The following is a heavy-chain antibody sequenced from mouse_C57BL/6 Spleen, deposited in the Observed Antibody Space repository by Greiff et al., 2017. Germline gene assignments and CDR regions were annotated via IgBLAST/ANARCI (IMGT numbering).Heavy chain of an antibody. D-gene: IGHD2-1*01. CDR1: GYTFTSYS. Sequence: QVQLQQPGAELVMPGASVKLSCKASGYTFTSYSMHWVKQRPGQGLEWIGEIDPSDSYPNYNPKFKGKSTLTVDKSSSTAYMQLSSRTSEDSAVYYCARIYYGNVDWFAYWGQGTLVTVSA. J-gene: IGHJ3*01. CDR3: ARIYYGNVDWFAY. CDR2: IDPSDSYP. V-gene: IGHV1-69*01.